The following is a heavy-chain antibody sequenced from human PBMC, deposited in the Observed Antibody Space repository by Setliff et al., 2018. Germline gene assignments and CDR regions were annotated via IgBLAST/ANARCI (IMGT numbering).Heavy chain of an antibody. V-gene: IGHV1-69-2*01. CDR3: ATLGTMVRGVEFDY. CDR1: GYTFTDYY. CDR2: VDPEDGET. Sequence: RASVKVSCKASGYTFTDYYMHWVQQAPGKGLEWMGLVDPEDGETIYAEKFQGRVTITADTSTDTAYMELSSLRSEDTAVYYCATLGTMVRGVEFDYWGQGTLVTVSS. J-gene: IGHJ4*02. D-gene: IGHD3-10*01.